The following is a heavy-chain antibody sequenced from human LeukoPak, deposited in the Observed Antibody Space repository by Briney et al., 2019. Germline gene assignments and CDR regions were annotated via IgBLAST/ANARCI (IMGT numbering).Heavy chain of an antibody. CDR3: ARVSWGLRWRGTNMDV. J-gene: IGHJ6*03. V-gene: IGHV4-59*01. D-gene: IGHD4-23*01. CDR1: GGSISSYY. CDR2: IYYSGST. Sequence: PSETLSLTCTVSGGSISSYYWSWIRQPPGKGLEWIGYIYYSGSTNYNPSLKSRVTLSVDTSKNQFSLKLSSVTAADTAVYYCARVSWGLRWRGTNMDVWGKGTTVTVSS.